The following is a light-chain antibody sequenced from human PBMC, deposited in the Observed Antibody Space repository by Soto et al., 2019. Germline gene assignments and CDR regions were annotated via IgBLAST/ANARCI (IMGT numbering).Light chain of an antibody. CDR2: DVS. J-gene: IGLJ1*01. V-gene: IGLV2-14*01. CDR1: SSDVGGYNY. CDR3: SSYTSSSTSFYV. Sequence: QSALTQPASVSGSPGQSITISCTGTSSDVGGYNYVSWYQQHPGKAPKLMIYDVSNRPSGVSNRFSGPKSGNTASLTISGLQAEDEADYYCSSYTSSSTSFYVFGTGTKVTVL.